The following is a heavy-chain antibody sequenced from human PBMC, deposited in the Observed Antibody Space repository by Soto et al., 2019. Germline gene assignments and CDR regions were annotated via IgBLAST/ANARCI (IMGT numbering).Heavy chain of an antibody. V-gene: IGHV3-48*01. CDR1: GFTFGSYS. J-gene: IGHJ4*02. CDR2: ISSSSSTI. D-gene: IGHD5-18*01. Sequence: EMQLVESGGGLVQPGGSLRLSCAASGFTFGSYSMNWVRQAPGKGLEWVSYISSSSSTIYYADSVEGRFTISRDNAKNSLYLQMNSLRAEDTAVYYCAKDGGYSYGPYDYWGQGTLVTVSS. CDR3: AKDGGYSYGPYDY.